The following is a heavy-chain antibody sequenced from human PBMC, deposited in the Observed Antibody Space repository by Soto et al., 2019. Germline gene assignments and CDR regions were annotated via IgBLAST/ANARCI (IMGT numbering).Heavy chain of an antibody. Sequence: SETLSLTCAVYGGSFSGYYWNWIRQPPGKGLEWIGEINHSGSTNYNPSLKSRVTISVDTSKNQFSLKLSSVTAAGTAVYYCATRRYYYGSGSYYYFDYWGQGTLVTVSS. CDR2: INHSGST. V-gene: IGHV4-34*01. J-gene: IGHJ4*02. D-gene: IGHD3-10*01. CDR1: GGSFSGYY. CDR3: ATRRYYYGSGSYYYFDY.